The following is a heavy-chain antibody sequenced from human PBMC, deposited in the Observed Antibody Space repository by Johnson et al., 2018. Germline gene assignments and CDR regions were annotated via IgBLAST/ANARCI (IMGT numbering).Heavy chain of an antibody. CDR1: GDSISSGDRY. J-gene: IGHJ3*02. CDR3: ARRSAIVVVPVTVPRRAFDI. D-gene: IGHD2-2*01. V-gene: IGHV4-30-4*01. CDR2: IYYSGST. Sequence: QVQLQEAGPGLVKPSQTLSLTCTVSGDSISSGDRYWSWIRQPPGKGLEWIGYIYYSGSTYYNPSLHSRVTISLDTSKNQFSLNLRSVTAADTALYYCARRSAIVVVPVTVPRRAFDIWGQGTVVTVSS.